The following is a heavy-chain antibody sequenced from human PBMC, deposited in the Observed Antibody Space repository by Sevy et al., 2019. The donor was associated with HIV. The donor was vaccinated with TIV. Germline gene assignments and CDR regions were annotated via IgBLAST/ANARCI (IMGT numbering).Heavy chain of an antibody. J-gene: IGHJ2*01. CDR1: GGSFSGYS. D-gene: IGHD3-3*01. Sequence: SETLSLTCAVSGGSFSGYSWDWIRQPPGKGLEWIGEVNHSGSTNYNPSLKSRVTISVDTSKNQFSLKLNFVTAADTVLYYGAGGGDGVVPSPIIGLGPWTKYWYFDLWGRGTLVTVSS. CDR3: AGGGDGVVPSPIIGLGPWTKYWYFDL. CDR2: VNHSGST. V-gene: IGHV4-34*01.